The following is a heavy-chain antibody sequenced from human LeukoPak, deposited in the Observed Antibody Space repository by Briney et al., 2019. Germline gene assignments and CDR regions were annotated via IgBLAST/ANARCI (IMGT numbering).Heavy chain of an antibody. D-gene: IGHD3-22*01. CDR1: GFTFTSSA. CDR2: IVVGSGNT. V-gene: IGHV1-58*02. Sequence: ASVKVSCKASGFTFTSSAMQWVRQARGQRLEWIGWIVVGSGNTNYAQRFQERVTITRDMSTSTAYMELSSLRSEDPAVYYCAATGDYDSSGYYDYWGQGTLVTVSS. J-gene: IGHJ4*02. CDR3: AATGDYDSSGYYDY.